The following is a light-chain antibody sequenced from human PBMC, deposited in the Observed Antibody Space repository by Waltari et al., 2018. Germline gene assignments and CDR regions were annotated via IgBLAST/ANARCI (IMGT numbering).Light chain of an antibody. Sequence: EIVLTQSPATLSLSPGERATLPCRASQSVSSYLAWYQQKPGQAPRLLIYDASKRATGIPARFSGSGSGTDFTLTISSLEPEDFAVYYCQQRSSRPLTFGGGTKVEIK. CDR3: QQRSSRPLT. CDR1: QSVSSY. J-gene: IGKJ4*01. V-gene: IGKV3-11*01. CDR2: DAS.